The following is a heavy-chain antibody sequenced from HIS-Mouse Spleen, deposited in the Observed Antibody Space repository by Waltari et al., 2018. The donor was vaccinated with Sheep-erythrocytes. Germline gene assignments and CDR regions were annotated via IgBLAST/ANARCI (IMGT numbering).Heavy chain of an antibody. CDR2: IIPILGIA. D-gene: IGHD1-7*01. CDR3: ARDSAITGTFDAFDI. CDR1: GGTFSSYA. V-gene: IGHV1-69*04. Sequence: QVQLVQSGAEVKKPGSSVKVSCKASGGTFSSYAISWVRQAPGQGLEWMGRIIPILGIANYAQKFQGRVTITADKSTSTAYMELSSLRSEDTAVYYCARDSAITGTFDAFDIWGQGTMVTVSS. J-gene: IGHJ3*02.